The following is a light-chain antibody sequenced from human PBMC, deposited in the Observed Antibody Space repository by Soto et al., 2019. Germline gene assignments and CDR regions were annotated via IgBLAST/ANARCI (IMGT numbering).Light chain of an antibody. CDR1: SSDVGGYNY. CDR3: SSYTSDNHII. J-gene: IGLJ2*01. CDR2: EVS. Sequence: QSVLTQPASVSGSPGQSITISCTGTSSDVGGYNYVSWYQQYPGKAPKLMIYEVSNRPSGVSTRFSGPKSANTASLAISGLQAEDEAAYFCSSYTSDNHIIFGGGTQLTVL. V-gene: IGLV2-14*01.